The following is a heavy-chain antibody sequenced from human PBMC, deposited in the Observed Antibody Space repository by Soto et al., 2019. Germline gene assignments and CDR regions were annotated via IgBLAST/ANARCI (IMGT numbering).Heavy chain of an antibody. Sequence: PSETLSLTCVASGDTISTGGYTWAWIRQPTGKALEWIGYTYHSGNTYYNPSLKSRVTISVDTTKNQFSLKLSSVTAADTAVYYCARSVDPWGQGTLVTVSS. CDR2: TYHSGNT. V-gene: IGHV4-30-2*05. J-gene: IGHJ5*02. CDR3: ARSVDP. CDR1: GDTISTGGYT.